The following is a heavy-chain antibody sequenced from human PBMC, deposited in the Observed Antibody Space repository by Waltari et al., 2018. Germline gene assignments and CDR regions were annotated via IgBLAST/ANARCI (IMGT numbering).Heavy chain of an antibody. CDR3: AITQLGGRYCGGDCPGAFDI. V-gene: IGHV3-33*01. CDR2: IWYDGSNK. D-gene: IGHD2-21*01. J-gene: IGHJ3*02. Sequence: QVQLVESGGGVVQPGRSLRLSCAASGFTFSSYGMHWARQAPGKGLGWVAVIWYDGSNKYYADSVKGRFTISRDNSKNTLYLQMNSLRAEDTAVYYCAITQLGGRYCGGDCPGAFDIWGQGTMVTVSS. CDR1: GFTFSSYG.